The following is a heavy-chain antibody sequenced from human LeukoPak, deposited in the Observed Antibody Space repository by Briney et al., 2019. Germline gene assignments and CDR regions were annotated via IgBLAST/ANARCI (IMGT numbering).Heavy chain of an antibody. CDR2: ISSSSSYI. CDR3: ARDRAVYCSGGSCQYFQH. V-gene: IGHV3-21*01. D-gene: IGHD2-15*01. CDR1: GFTFSSYS. J-gene: IGHJ1*01. Sequence: GGSLRPSCAASGFTFSSYSMNWVRQAPGKGLEWVSSISSSSSYIYYADSVKGRFTISRDNAKNSLYLQMNSLRAEDTAIYYCARDRAVYCSGGSCQYFQHWGQGTLVTVSS.